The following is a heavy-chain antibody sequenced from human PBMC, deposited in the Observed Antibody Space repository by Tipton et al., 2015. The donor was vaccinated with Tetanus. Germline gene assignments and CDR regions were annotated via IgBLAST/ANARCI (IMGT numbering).Heavy chain of an antibody. Sequence: TLSLTCNVSGAPMSSSSYYWDWIRQPPGKGLEWFGSIYYSGSSYYNPSLESRVTISLDTSKNRFSLKLTSVTAADAAVYYCARPSTTVTPRAFDVWGQGTMVTVSS. CDR2: IYYSGSS. CDR1: GAPMSSSSYY. J-gene: IGHJ3*01. V-gene: IGHV4-39*01. CDR3: ARPSTTVTPRAFDV. D-gene: IGHD4-17*01.